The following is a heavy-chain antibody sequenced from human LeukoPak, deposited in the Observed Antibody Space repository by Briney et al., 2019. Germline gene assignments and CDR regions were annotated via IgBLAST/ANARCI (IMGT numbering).Heavy chain of an antibody. CDR2: IYYSGST. V-gene: IGHV4-39*01. J-gene: IGHJ4*02. CDR3: ARQSFDIVVVPAATFDY. Sequence: SETLSLTCTVSGGSISSSSYYWGWIRQPPGKGLEWIVSIYYSGSTYYNPSLKSRVTISVDTSKNQFSLKLSSVTAADTAVYYCARQSFDIVVVPAATFDYWGQGTLVTVSS. CDR1: GGSISSSSYY. D-gene: IGHD2-2*01.